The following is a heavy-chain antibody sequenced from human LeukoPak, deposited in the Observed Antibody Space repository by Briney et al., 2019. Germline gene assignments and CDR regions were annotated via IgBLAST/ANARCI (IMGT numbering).Heavy chain of an antibody. CDR2: ISSDSNYI. Sequence: PGGSLRLSCAASGFIFSTYRMNWVRQAPGKGLEWVSSISSDSNYIYYADSLKGRFTISRDNAKNSLYLQMISLRAEDTAVYYCARVAFGLYVMDVWGQGTTVTVS. D-gene: IGHD3/OR15-3a*01. J-gene: IGHJ6*02. V-gene: IGHV3-21*01. CDR3: ARVAFGLYVMDV. CDR1: GFIFSTYR.